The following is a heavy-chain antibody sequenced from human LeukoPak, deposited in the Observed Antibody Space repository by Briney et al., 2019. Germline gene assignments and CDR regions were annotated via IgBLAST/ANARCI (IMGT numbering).Heavy chain of an antibody. V-gene: IGHV1-18*01. CDR2: ISAYNGNT. D-gene: IGHD5-18*01. CDR1: GYTFTSYG. Sequence: ASAKVSCKASGYTFTSYGISWVRQAPGQGLEWMGWISAYNGNTNYAQKLQGRVTMTTDTSTSTAYMELRSLRSDDTAVYYCAGGGDTAMVEPHDYWGQGTLVTVSS. CDR3: AGGGDTAMVEPHDY. J-gene: IGHJ4*02.